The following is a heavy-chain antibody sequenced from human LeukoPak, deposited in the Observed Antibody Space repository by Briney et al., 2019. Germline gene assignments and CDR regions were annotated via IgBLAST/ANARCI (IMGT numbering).Heavy chain of an antibody. J-gene: IGHJ4*02. CDR2: IWYDGSNK. CDR1: GFTFSSYG. CDR3: AREDSTVVHFDF. V-gene: IGHV3-33*01. D-gene: IGHD4-23*01. Sequence: GGSLRLSCAASGFTFSSYGMHWVRQAPGKGLEWVAVIWYDGSNKYYADSVKGRFSISRDNSKNTLYLQMNSLRADDTAVYYCAREDSTVVHFDFWGQGTLVTVSS.